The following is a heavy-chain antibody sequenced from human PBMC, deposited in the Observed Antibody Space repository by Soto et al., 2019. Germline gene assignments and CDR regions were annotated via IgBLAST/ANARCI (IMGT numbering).Heavy chain of an antibody. CDR2: IYYSGST. Sequence: SETLSLTCTVSGGSISSGGFYWSWIRQHPGKGLEWIGYIYYSGSTYYNPSLKSRVTISVDTSKNQFSLKLSSVTAADTAVYYCAREQRRYYYYGMDVWGQGTTVTVSS. CDR3: AREQRRYYYYGMDV. J-gene: IGHJ6*02. D-gene: IGHD6-25*01. CDR1: GGSISSGGFY. V-gene: IGHV4-31*03.